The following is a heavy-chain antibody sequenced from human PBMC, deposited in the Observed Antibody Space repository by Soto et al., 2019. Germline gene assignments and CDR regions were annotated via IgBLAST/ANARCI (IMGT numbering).Heavy chain of an antibody. D-gene: IGHD2-2*01. CDR2: IKQDGSEK. CDR1: GFTFSSYW. J-gene: IGHJ5*02. CDR3: ARDLARGYCSSTSCSHWFDP. V-gene: IGHV3-7*01. Sequence: GGSLRLSCAASGFTFSSYWMSWVRQAPGKGLEWVANIKQDGSEKYYVDSVKGRFTISRDNAKNSLYLQMNSLRAEDTAVYYCARDLARGYCSSTSCSHWFDPWGQGTLVTVSS.